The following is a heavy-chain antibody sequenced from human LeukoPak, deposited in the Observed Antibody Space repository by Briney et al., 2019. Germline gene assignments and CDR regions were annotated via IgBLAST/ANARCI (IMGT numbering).Heavy chain of an antibody. D-gene: IGHD3-10*01. V-gene: IGHV1-46*01. J-gene: IGHJ3*02. Sequence: APVKVSCKASGYTFTSYYMHWVRQAPGQGLEWMGIINPGGGSTSYAQKFQGRVTMTRDMSTSTVYMELSSLRSEDTAVYYCARDTYYYGSGRHDAFDIWGQGTMVTVSS. CDR1: GYTFTSYY. CDR3: ARDTYYYGSGRHDAFDI. CDR2: INPGGGST.